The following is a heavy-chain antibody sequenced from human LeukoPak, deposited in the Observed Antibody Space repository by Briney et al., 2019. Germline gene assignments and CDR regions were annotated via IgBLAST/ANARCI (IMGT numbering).Heavy chain of an antibody. CDR2: ISGSGGST. J-gene: IGHJ5*02. CDR3: AKAGEAAIHNWFDP. CDR1: GFIFSSYA. V-gene: IGHV3-23*01. Sequence: PGGSLRLSCAASGFIFSSYAMNWVRQAPGKGLECVSAISGSGGSTYYADSVKGRFTISRDNSKNTLYLQMNSLRAEDTAVYYCAKAGEAAIHNWFDPWGQGTLVTVSS. D-gene: IGHD3-10*01.